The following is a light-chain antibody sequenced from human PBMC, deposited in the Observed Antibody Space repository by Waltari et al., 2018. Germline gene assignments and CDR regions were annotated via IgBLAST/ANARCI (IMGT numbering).Light chain of an antibody. V-gene: IGLV2-14*01. CDR1: SSDVGGYNY. CDR2: EVS. J-gene: IGLJ2*01. Sequence: QSALTHPASVSGSPGQSITISCTGTSSDVGGYNYVSWYQQHPAKSPNLMIYEVSNRPSGVSTRFSGSKSGNTASMTISGLQAEDEADYYCSSYTSSSTLVFGGGTKLTVL. CDR3: SSYTSSSTLV.